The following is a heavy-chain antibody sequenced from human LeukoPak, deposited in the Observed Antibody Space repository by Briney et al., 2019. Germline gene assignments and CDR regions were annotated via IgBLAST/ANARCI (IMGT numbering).Heavy chain of an antibody. CDR3: VRDWGYDSSGYWQKYFDT. J-gene: IGHJ4*02. D-gene: IGHD3-22*01. CDR2: INHDGSST. V-gene: IGHV3-74*01. CDR1: GFTFSNAW. Sequence: RGSLRLSCAASGFTFSNAWMSWVRQAPGKGLEWVGRINHDGSSTNYADSVKGRFTISRDNAKNTVYLQMNSLRAEDTAVYYCVRDWGYDSSGYWQKYFDTWGQGTLVTVSS.